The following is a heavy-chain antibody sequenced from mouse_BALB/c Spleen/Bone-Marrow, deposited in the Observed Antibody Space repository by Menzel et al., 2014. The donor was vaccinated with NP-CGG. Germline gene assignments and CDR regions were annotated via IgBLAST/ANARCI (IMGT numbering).Heavy chain of an antibody. CDR1: GYTFTDYA. V-gene: IGHV1-67*01. CDR2: ISTYSGNT. J-gene: IGHJ2*01. D-gene: IGHD1-1*01. Sequence: QVQLQQSGPELVRPGVSVKISCKGSGYTFTDYAMHWVKRSHAKSLEWTGVISTYSGNTNYNQKFKGKATMTVDKSSSTAYMELARLTSEDSAIYYCARSNYGSSYVFDYWGQGTTLTVSS. CDR3: ARSNYGSSYVFDY.